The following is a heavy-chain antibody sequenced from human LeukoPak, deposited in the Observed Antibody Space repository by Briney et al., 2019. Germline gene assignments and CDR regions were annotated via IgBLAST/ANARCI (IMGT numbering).Heavy chain of an antibody. V-gene: IGHV1-69*13. D-gene: IGHD3-3*01. CDR2: IIPIFGTA. CDR3: AAPPGDFWSGYNY. J-gene: IGHJ4*02. CDR1: GGTFSIYA. Sequence: ASVKVSCKASGGTFSIYAISWVRQAPGQGLEWRGGIIPIFGTANYAQKFQGRVTITADESTSTAYMELSSLRSEDTAVYYCAAPPGDFWSGYNYWGQGTLVTVSS.